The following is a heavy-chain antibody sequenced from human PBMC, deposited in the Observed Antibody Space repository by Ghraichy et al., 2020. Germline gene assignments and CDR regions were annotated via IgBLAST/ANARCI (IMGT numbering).Heavy chain of an antibody. CDR2: ISGSGGST. J-gene: IGHJ6*04. Sequence: GGSLRLSCAASGFTFSSYAMSWVRQAPGKGLEWVSAISGSGGSTYYADSVKGRFTISRDNSKNTLYLQMNSLRAEDTAVYYCAKDRTSYYYYYYGMDVWGKGTTVTVSS. V-gene: IGHV3-23*01. D-gene: IGHD3/OR15-3a*01. CDR3: AKDRTSYYYYYYGMDV. CDR1: GFTFSSYA.